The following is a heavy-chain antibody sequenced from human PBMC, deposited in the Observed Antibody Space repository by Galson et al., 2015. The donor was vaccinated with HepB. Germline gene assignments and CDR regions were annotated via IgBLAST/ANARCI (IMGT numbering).Heavy chain of an antibody. CDR3: TRAFDI. CDR1: GFTFDDYA. CDR2: ISWNSGTI. J-gene: IGHJ3*02. V-gene: IGHV3-9*01. Sequence: LRLSCAASGFTFDDYAMHWVRQAPGKGLEWVSGISWNSGTIGHADSVKGRFTISRDNAKNSLYLQMNSLRAEDTALYYCTRAFDIWGQGTMVIVSS.